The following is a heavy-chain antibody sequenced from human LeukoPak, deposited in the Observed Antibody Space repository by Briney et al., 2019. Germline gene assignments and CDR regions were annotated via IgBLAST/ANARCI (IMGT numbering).Heavy chain of an antibody. CDR1: GASISSSNYY. D-gene: IGHD3-16*02. CDR2: IYSSGNT. Sequence: SETLSLTCAVSGASISSSNYYWGWVRQSPGKGLEWIGNIYSSGNTYYNASLKSRVTMYIDTSKNQFSLKLSSVTAADTAVYYCARGGEYDYVWGSYRRNWFDPWGQGTLVTVSS. V-gene: IGHV4-39*07. J-gene: IGHJ5*02. CDR3: ARGGEYDYVWGSYRRNWFDP.